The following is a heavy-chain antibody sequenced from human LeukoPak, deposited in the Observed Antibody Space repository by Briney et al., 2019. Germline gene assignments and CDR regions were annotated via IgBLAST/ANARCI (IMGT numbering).Heavy chain of an antibody. CDR1: AFTFGDYT. CDR2: ISSRGDTI. Sequence: PGGSLRLSCTASAFTFGDYTMSWVRQAPGKGLEWASSISSRGDTIDYADSVKGRFTISRDNAKNSLYLQTNSLRAEDTAVYYCARSPSSFDPWGQGALVTVSS. V-gene: IGHV3-48*01. D-gene: IGHD3-16*02. J-gene: IGHJ5*02. CDR3: ARSPSSFDP.